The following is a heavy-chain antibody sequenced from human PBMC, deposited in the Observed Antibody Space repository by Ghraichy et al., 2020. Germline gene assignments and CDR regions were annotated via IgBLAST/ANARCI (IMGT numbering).Heavy chain of an antibody. Sequence: GESLNISCAASGFTFSSYGMHWVRQAPGKGLEWVAVISYDGSNKYYADSVKGRFTISRDNSKNTLYLQMNSLRAEDTAVYYCAAITYYYDSSGKPHFDYWGQGTLVTVSS. V-gene: IGHV3-30*03. J-gene: IGHJ4*02. CDR1: GFTFSSYG. CDR3: AAITYYYDSSGKPHFDY. CDR2: ISYDGSNK. D-gene: IGHD3-22*01.